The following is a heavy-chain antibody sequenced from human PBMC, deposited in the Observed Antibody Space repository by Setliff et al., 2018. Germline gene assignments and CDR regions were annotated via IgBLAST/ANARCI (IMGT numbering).Heavy chain of an antibody. CDR2: IIPILGIA. CDR1: GGTFSSYA. Sequence: SVKVSCKASGGTFSSYAISWVRQAPGQGLEWMGGIIPILGIANYAQKFQGRVTITADKSTSTAYMELSSLRSDDTAVYYCAGGPQKDAFDIWGQGTMVTVSS. V-gene: IGHV1-69*10. CDR3: AGGPQKDAFDI. D-gene: IGHD1-26*01. J-gene: IGHJ3*02.